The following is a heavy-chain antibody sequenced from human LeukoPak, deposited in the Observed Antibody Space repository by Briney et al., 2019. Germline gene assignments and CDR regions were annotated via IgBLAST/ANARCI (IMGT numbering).Heavy chain of an antibody. CDR3: ASWAGAAAGFSGPYDY. CDR2: VSYDGSYK. D-gene: IGHD6-13*01. J-gene: IGHJ4*02. CDR1: GFTFSSYG. Sequence: PGGSLRLSCAASGFTFSSYGMHWVRQAPGKGLEWVAVVSYDGSYKSYADSVKGRFTISRDIAENSLYLQMNNLRPEDTALYYCASWAGAAAGFSGPYDYWGQGTLVTVSS. V-gene: IGHV3-30*03.